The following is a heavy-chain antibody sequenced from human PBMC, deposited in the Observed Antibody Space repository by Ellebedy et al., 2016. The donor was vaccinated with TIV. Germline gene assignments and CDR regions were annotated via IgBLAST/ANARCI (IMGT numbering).Heavy chain of an antibody. CDR3: ARDDSVYFPFDY. CDR2: ISSSSSYI. Sequence: PGGSLRLSCAASGFTFSSYSMNWVRQAPGKGLEWVSSISSSSSYIYYADSVKGRFTISRDNAKNSLYLQMNSLRAEDTAVYYCARDDSVYFPFDYWGQGTLVTVSS. J-gene: IGHJ4*02. V-gene: IGHV3-21*01. D-gene: IGHD2-8*01. CDR1: GFTFSSYS.